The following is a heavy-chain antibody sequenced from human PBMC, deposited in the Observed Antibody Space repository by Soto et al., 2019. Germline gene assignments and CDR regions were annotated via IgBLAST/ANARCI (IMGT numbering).Heavy chain of an antibody. J-gene: IGHJ5*02. D-gene: IGHD6-19*01. V-gene: IGHV1-2*02. CDR3: TSEPLGGVAVRS. CDR2: INRNSGGT. CDR1: GYTFTGYY. Sequence: QVPLVQSGAEVKKPGASVKVSCKASGYTFTGYYMHWVRQAPGQGLEWMGWINRNSGGTNYAQKFQGRITMTRDTSISTAYMELSRLRSDDTAEYYCTSEPLGGVAVRSWGQGTLVTVSS.